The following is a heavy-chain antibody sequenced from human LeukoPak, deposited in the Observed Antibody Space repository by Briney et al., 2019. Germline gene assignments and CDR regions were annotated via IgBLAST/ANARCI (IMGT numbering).Heavy chain of an antibody. Sequence: ASVRVSCKASGYTFTGYYIYWVRQAPGQGLEWMGWINPNSGDTNYAQKFQGRVTMTRDTSISTAYMELSRLTSDDTAVYYCARATTVNFDYWGQGTLVTVYS. CDR2: INPNSGDT. J-gene: IGHJ4*02. V-gene: IGHV1-2*02. CDR3: ARATTVNFDY. CDR1: GYTFTGYY. D-gene: IGHD4-17*01.